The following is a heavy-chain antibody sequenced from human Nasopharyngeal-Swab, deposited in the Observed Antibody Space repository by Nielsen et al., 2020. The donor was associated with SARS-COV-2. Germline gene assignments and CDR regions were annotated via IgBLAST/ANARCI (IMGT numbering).Heavy chain of an antibody. CDR3: ARGGHWQFDP. D-gene: IGHD1-1*01. V-gene: IGHV4-4*02. CDR1: GDSIRSDYW. J-gene: IGHJ5*02. CDR2: IHHSGRT. Sequence: SETLSLTCAVSGDSIRSDYWWSWVRQPPGKGLEWIGEIHHSGRTNYNPSLKSRVSISVDMSNNQFSLKLSSVTAADTAVYYCARGGHWQFDPWGQGTLVTVSS.